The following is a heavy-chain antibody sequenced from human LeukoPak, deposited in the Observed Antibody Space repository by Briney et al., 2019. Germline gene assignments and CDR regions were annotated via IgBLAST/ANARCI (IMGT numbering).Heavy chain of an antibody. CDR3: ARGLGYYGSSGYYYEYFQH. D-gene: IGHD3-22*01. V-gene: IGHV4-59*11. CDR2: IYYSGST. Sequence: SETLSLTCTVSGGSISSHYWSWIRQPPGKGLEWIGYIYYSGSTNYNPSLKSRVTISVDTSKNQFSLKLSSVTAADTAVYYCARGLGYYGSSGYYYEYFQHWGQGTLVTVSS. J-gene: IGHJ1*01. CDR1: GGSISSHY.